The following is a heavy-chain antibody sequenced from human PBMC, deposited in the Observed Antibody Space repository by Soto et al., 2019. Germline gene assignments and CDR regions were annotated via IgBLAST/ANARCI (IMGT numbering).Heavy chain of an antibody. CDR3: ARGPSIAVAGMTQNDY. CDR1: GGSFSGYY. CDR2: INHSGST. V-gene: IGHV4-34*01. D-gene: IGHD6-19*01. J-gene: IGHJ4*02. Sequence: QVQLQQWGAGLLKPSENLSLTCAVYGGSFSGYYWSWIRQPPGKGLEWIGEINHSGSTNYNPSLKSRVTISVDTSKNQFSLKLSSVTAADTAVYYCARGPSIAVAGMTQNDYWGQGNLVTVAS.